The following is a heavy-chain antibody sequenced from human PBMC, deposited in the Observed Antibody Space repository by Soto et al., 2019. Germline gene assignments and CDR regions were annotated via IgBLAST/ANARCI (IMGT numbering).Heavy chain of an antibody. CDR1: GYTFTSYY. Sequence: GASVKVSCKASGYTFTSYYMHWVRQAPGQGLEWMGIINPSGGSTSYAQKFQGRVTMTRDTSTSTVYMELSSLRSEDTAVYYCASFSRVVVAATQGTIDAFDIWGQGTMVTVSS. CDR3: ASFSRVVVAATQGTIDAFDI. D-gene: IGHD2-15*01. CDR2: INPSGGST. J-gene: IGHJ3*02. V-gene: IGHV1-46*03.